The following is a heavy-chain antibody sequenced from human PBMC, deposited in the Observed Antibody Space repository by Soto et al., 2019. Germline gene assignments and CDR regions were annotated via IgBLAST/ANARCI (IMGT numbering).Heavy chain of an antibody. J-gene: IGHJ4*02. CDR1: GFTFSSYA. CDR2: ISYDGSNK. Sequence: PGGSLRLSCAASGFTFSSYAMHWVRQAPGKGLEWVAVISYDGSNKYYADSVKGRFTLSRDNSKNTLYLQMNSLRAEDTAVYYCARDSSALAVVVVPAAMTLGYWGQGTLVTVSS. CDR3: ARDSSALAVVVVPAAMTLGY. D-gene: IGHD2-2*01. V-gene: IGHV3-30-3*01.